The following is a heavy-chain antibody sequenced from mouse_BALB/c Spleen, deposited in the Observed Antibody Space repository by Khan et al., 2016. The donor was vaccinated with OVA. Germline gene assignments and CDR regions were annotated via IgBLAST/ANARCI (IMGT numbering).Heavy chain of an antibody. J-gene: IGHJ2*01. CDR1: GYTFTTYW. CDR3: ARDGMDY. CDR2: INPTSDYT. V-gene: IGHV1-7*01. Sequence: QVRLQQSGAELAKPGASVKMSCKATGYTFTTYWMHWVKQRPRQGLQWIGYINPTSDYTDYNEKFKDKASLSADKSSSTAYMQLSSLTSEDSAVYDCARDGMDYWGQGTTLTVSS. D-gene: IGHD2-3*01.